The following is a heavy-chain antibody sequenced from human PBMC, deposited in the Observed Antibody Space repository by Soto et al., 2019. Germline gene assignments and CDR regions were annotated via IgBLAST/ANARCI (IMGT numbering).Heavy chain of an antibody. CDR3: ARHGDITGTTFSDYYYYMDV. CDR2: IYPGDSDT. CDR1: GYSFTSYW. J-gene: IGHJ6*03. Sequence: GESLKISCKGSGYSFTSYWIGWVRQMPGKGLEWMGIIYPGDSDTRYSPSFQGQVTISADKSISTAYLQWSSLKASDTAMYYCARHGDITGTTFSDYYYYMDVWGKGTTVTVSS. D-gene: IGHD1-7*01. V-gene: IGHV5-51*01.